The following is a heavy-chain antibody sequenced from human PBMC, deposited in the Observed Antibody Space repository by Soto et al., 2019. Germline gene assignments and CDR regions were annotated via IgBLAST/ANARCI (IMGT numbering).Heavy chain of an antibody. J-gene: IGHJ4*02. Sequence: QVQLVESGGGLVKPGGSLRLSCAASGFTFSDYYMTWIRQTPGKGLEWVSYISGTGSDTNYADSVKGRITISRDNAKNSLYLQMNSLRAEDTAVYYCARTARIPDYWGRGTLVTVSS. V-gene: IGHV3-11*06. CDR1: GFTFSDYY. D-gene: IGHD6-6*01. CDR2: ISGTGSDT. CDR3: ARTARIPDY.